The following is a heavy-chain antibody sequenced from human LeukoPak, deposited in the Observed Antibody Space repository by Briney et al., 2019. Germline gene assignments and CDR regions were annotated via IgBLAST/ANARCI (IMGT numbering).Heavy chain of an antibody. V-gene: IGHV3-21*01. D-gene: IGHD6-13*01. J-gene: IGHJ5*02. CDR1: GFTFSSYE. CDR3: ARMAAAGTVYNWFDP. Sequence: GGSLRLSCAASGFTFSSYEMNWVRQAPGKGLEWVSSISSSSSYIYYADSVKGRFTISRDNAKNSLYLQMNSLRAEDTAVYYCARMAAAGTVYNWFDPWGQGTLVTVSS. CDR2: ISSSSSYI.